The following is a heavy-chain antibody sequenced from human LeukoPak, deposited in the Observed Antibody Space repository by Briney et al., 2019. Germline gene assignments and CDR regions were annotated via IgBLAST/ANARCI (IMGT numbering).Heavy chain of an antibody. CDR3: ARYFDS. CDR2: ISSSSSTM. J-gene: IGHJ4*02. CDR1: GFTFSSSS. Sequence: PGGSLRLSCGVSGFTFSSSSMNWVRQAPGKGLDWVSYISSSSSTMYYADSVKGRFTISRDNAKNSLYLKMNSLRDEDTAVYYCARYFDSWGQGTLVTVSS. V-gene: IGHV3-48*02.